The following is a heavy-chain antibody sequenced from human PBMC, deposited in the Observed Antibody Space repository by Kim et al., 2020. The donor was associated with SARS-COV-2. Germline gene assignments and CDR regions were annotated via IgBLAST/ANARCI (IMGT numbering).Heavy chain of an antibody. J-gene: IGHJ4*02. V-gene: IGHV3-23*01. D-gene: IGHD3-16*01. Sequence: GGSTYYADSVKGRFTISRDNSKTTLYLQRNSLRAEDTAVYYCAKGAGGVYWGQGTLVTVSS. CDR2: GGST. CDR3: AKGAGGVY.